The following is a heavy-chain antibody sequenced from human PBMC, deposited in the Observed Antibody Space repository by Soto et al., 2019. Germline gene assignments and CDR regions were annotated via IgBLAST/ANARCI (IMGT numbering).Heavy chain of an antibody. D-gene: IGHD6-19*01. CDR3: ARLYSSGWYYFEY. CDR1: GFAFSSYE. Sequence: PGGSLRLSCAASGFAFSSYEMNWVRQAPGKGLEWVSYISSSGSTIYYADSVKGRFTISRDNTKNSLYLQMNSLRAEDTAVYYCARLYSSGWYYFEYWGQGTLVTVS. J-gene: IGHJ4*02. V-gene: IGHV3-48*03. CDR2: ISSSGSTI.